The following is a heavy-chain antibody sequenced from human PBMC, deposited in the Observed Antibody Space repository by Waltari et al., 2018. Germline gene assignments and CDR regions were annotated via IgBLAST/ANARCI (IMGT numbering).Heavy chain of an antibody. J-gene: IGHJ4*02. CDR3: ARGGGGNSDY. Sequence: QLQLQESGPGLVKPSETLSLTCTVSGGSISSSSYYWGWIRQPPGKGLEWIGSIYYSGINYFNPSLKSRVTISVDTSKNQCSLKLSSGTAADTAVYYCARGGGGNSDYWGQGTLVTVSS. CDR1: GGSISSSSYY. V-gene: IGHV4-39*01. D-gene: IGHD2-15*01. CDR2: IYYSGIN.